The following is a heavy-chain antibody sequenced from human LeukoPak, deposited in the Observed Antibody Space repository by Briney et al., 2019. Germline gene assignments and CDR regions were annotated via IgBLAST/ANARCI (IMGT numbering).Heavy chain of an antibody. CDR3: ARVAPLLYYYDSSGYFDY. J-gene: IGHJ4*02. D-gene: IGHD3-22*01. CDR1: GYTFTSYD. V-gene: IGHV1-8*01. CDR2: MNPNSGNT. Sequence: ASVKVSCKASGYTFTSYDINWVRQVTGQGLEWMGWMNPNSGNTGYAQKFQGRVTMTRDTSTSTVYMELSSLRSEDTAVYYCARVAPLLYYYDSSGYFDYWGQGTLVTVSS.